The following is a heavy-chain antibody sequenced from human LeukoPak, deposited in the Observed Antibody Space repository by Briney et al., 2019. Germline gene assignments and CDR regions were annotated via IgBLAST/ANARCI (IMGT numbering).Heavy chain of an antibody. Sequence: GGSLRLSCAASGFTFSSFWMQWVRQAPGKGLVWVSRIHRDGSYTTYADSVKGRFTISRDNAKNTLYLQMNSLRADDTAVYFCATSPVAGLDWGQGTLVSVPS. J-gene: IGHJ4*02. CDR1: GFTFSSFW. V-gene: IGHV3-74*01. D-gene: IGHD6-19*01. CDR3: ATSPVAGLD. CDR2: IHRDGSYT.